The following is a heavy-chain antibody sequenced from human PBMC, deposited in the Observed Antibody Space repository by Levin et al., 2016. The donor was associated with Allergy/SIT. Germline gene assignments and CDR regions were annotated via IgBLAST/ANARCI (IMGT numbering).Heavy chain of an antibody. CDR2: IYYSGST. V-gene: IGHV4-39*01. CDR3: ARLSTVTTDY. Sequence: RQAPGKGLEWIGSIYYSGSTYYNPSLKSRVTISVDTSKNQFSLKLSSVTAADTAVYYCARLSTVTTDYWGQGTLVTVSS. J-gene: IGHJ4*02. D-gene: IGHD4-17*01.